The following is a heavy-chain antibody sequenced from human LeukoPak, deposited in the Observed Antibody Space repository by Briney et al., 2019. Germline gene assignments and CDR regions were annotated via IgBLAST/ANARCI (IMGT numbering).Heavy chain of an antibody. Sequence: SETLSLTCTVSGFSISSGYYWGWIRPPPGKGLEWIGDIYHSGSAYYNPSLKSRVTLSVDTSKNQFSLNLTSVTAADTAVYYCARDRGYYDTSGYYGDAFDIWGQGTMVTVSS. J-gene: IGHJ3*02. CDR3: ARDRGYYDTSGYYGDAFDI. CDR2: IYHSGSA. V-gene: IGHV4-38-2*02. CDR1: GFSISSGYY. D-gene: IGHD3-22*01.